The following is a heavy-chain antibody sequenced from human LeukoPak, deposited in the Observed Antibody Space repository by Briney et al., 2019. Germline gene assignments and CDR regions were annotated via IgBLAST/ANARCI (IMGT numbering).Heavy chain of an antibody. Sequence: ASVKVSCKASGYTFTGYYMHWVRQAPGQGLEWMGWINPNSGGTNYAQKFQGWVTMTRDTSISTAYMELSRLRSDDTAVYYCASSSRRIVVVIPTEWSFDYWGQGTLVTVSS. CDR1: GYTFTGYY. CDR2: INPNSGGT. J-gene: IGHJ4*02. V-gene: IGHV1-2*04. D-gene: IGHD2-21*01. CDR3: ASSSRRIVVVIPTEWSFDY.